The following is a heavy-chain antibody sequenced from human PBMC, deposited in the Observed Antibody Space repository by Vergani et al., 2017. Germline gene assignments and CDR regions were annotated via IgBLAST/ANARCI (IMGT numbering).Heavy chain of an antibody. CDR2: IHYSENT. CDR1: FDSIRNLY. V-gene: IGHV4-59*11. D-gene: IGHD6-19*01. Sequence: QVQLQASGPGLVKSSETLSLICSVSFDSIRNLYCNWIRQPPGKGLEWVGSIHYSENTNYNPALKTRVNISVDTSKNQFSLPLTSVTAADTAVYYCASDTHSGRRADRWGQGILVTVTS. CDR3: ASDTHSGRRADR. J-gene: IGHJ5*02.